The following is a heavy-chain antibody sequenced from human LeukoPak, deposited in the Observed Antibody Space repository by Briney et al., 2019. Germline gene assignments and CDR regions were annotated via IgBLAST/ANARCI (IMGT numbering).Heavy chain of an antibody. CDR2: INPNSGGT. J-gene: IGHJ4*02. CDR3: ARESARGPRGFDY. CDR1: GYTFTGYY. Sequence: VASVKVSCKASGYTFTGYYMHWVRQAPGQGLEWMGWINPNSGGTNYAQKFQGRVTMTGDTSISTAYMELSRLRSDDTAVYYCARESARGPRGFDYWGQGTLVTVSS. V-gene: IGHV1-2*02.